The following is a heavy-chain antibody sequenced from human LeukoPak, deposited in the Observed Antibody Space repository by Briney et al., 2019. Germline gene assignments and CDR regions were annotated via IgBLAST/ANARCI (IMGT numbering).Heavy chain of an antibody. CDR1: GGSTSSGAYY. Sequence: PSETLSLTCTVSGGSTSSGAYYWGWIRQPPGKGLEWIGSIYYSGSTYNNPSLKSRVTVSEQSSKNQLSLKLSSVTAADTAVYYCARHSYDFHIWGQGTMVTVSS. J-gene: IGHJ3*02. V-gene: IGHV4-39*01. CDR2: IYYSGST. CDR3: ARHSYDFHI. D-gene: IGHD5-12*01.